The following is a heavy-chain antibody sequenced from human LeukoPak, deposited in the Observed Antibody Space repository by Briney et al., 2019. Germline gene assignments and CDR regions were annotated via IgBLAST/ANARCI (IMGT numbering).Heavy chain of an antibody. J-gene: IGHJ4*02. CDR3: ASIAVAGNLDY. CDR2: ISGSGGST. Sequence: GGSLRLSCAASGFTFSSYAMSWVRQAPGKGLEWVSAISGSGGSTYYADSVKGRFTISRDNAKNSLYLQMNSLRAEDTALYYCASIAVAGNLDYWGQGTLVTVSS. CDR1: GFTFSSYA. D-gene: IGHD6-19*01. V-gene: IGHV3-23*01.